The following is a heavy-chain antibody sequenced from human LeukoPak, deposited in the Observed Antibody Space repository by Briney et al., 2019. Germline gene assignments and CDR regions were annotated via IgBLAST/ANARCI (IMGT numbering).Heavy chain of an antibody. CDR1: GGSISNYY. Sequence: SETLSLTCTVSGGSISNYYWSWNRQPPGKGLEWIGEINHSGSTNYNPSHKRRITISVDTTKNHYSPKLSLGTAAAPADYYCTRHRGSTQQVGVNFDYWGQGTLVTVSS. V-gene: IGHV4-34*01. CDR3: TRHRGSTQQVGVNFDY. D-gene: IGHD6-13*01. CDR2: INHSGST. J-gene: IGHJ4*02.